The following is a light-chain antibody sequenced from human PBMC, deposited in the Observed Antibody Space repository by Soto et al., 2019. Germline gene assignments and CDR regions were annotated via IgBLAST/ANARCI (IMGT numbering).Light chain of an antibody. CDR1: NSDFGAYNY. J-gene: IGLJ3*02. CDR2: EVN. Sequence: QSALTQPASVSGSPGQSISISGTGSNSDFGAYNYVSWYQQHPGKAPRLIIFEVNDRPSGVSHRFSGSKSGNTASLTISGLQAEDEADYYCASYTTSHTRVFGGGTKLTVL. CDR3: ASYTTSHTRV. V-gene: IGLV2-14*01.